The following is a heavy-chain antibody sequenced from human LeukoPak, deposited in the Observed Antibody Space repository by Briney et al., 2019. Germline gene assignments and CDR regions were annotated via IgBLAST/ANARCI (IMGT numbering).Heavy chain of an antibody. CDR1: GFTFSSYW. D-gene: IGHD2-8*01. CDR3: AREAGMAPYYGMDV. Sequence: GGSLRLSCAASGFTFSSYWMHWVRQAPGKGLVWVSRINSDGSSTSYADSVKGRFTIPRDNAKNTLYLQMNSLRAEDTAVYYCAREAGMAPYYGMDVWGQGTTVTVSS. CDR2: INSDGSST. J-gene: IGHJ6*02. V-gene: IGHV3-74*01.